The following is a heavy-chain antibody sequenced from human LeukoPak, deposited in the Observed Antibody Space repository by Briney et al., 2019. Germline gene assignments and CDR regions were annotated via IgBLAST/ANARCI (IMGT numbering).Heavy chain of an antibody. CDR2: IYSSGSA. D-gene: IGHD1-26*01. J-gene: IGHJ4*02. CDR3: AGRSSIVNSPLNY. CDR1: GGSISSGSYY. V-gene: IGHV4-61*09. Sequence: SETLSLTCTVSGGSISSGSYYWSWLRQPAGKGLEWIGHIYSSGSANYNPSLKSRVTISVDTSKNQFSLKLSSVTAADTAVYYCAGRSSIVNSPLNYWGQGTLVTVSS.